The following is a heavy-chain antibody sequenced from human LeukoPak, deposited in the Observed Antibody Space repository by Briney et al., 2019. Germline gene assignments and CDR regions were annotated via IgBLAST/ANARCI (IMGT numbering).Heavy chain of an antibody. V-gene: IGHV5-51*01. J-gene: IGHJ5*02. CDR3: ARRVQDGGKTRWSDP. D-gene: IGHD4-23*01. Sequence: PGDSLKISGQPSGSTSSNDSIAWFCQLPGKGLDLIPLIYPGDSNTKYSPSFQGQVTISADKSLSTAYLQWSSLKVSDTAMYYCARRVQDGGKTRWSDPWGQGTLVTVSS. CDR1: GSTSSNDS. CDR2: IYPGDSNT.